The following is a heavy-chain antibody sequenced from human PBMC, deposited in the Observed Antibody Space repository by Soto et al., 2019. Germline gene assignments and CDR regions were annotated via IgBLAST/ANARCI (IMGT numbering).Heavy chain of an antibody. D-gene: IGHD4-17*01. CDR1: GYTFTSYY. J-gene: IGHJ6*02. CDR3: ARRGDSGDYYYYYGMDV. Sequence: ASVKVSCKASGYTFTSYYMHWVRQAPGQGLEWMGVINPSGGSTSYAQKFQGRVTMTRDTSTSTVYMELSSLRSEDTAVYYCARRGDSGDYYYYYGMDVWGQGTTVTVSS. V-gene: IGHV1-46*01. CDR2: INPSGGST.